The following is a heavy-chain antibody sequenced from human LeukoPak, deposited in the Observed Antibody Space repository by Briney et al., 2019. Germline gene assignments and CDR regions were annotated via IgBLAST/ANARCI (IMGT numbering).Heavy chain of an antibody. CDR1: GFTFNTYA. J-gene: IGHJ4*02. D-gene: IGHD3-22*01. V-gene: IGHV3-30-3*01. Sequence: GRSLRLPCAASGFTFNTYAFHWVRQAPGKGLEWVAVTSYDGSNKYYADSVKDRFTISRDNSKNTLYLQMNSLRAEDTAVYYCARDNYYASSGYYYIDYWGQGTLVTVSS. CDR2: TSYDGSNK. CDR3: ARDNYYASSGYYYIDY.